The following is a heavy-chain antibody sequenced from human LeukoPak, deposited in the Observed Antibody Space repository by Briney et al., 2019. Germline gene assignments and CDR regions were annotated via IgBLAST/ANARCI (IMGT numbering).Heavy chain of an antibody. CDR2: IIPIFGTA. D-gene: IGHD6-19*01. CDR1: GGTFSSYA. CDR3: ARQQWLVQRAWFDP. V-gene: IGHV1-69*06. J-gene: IGHJ5*02. Sequence: ASVKVSCKASGGTFSSYAISWVRQAPGQGLEWMGGIIPIFGTANYAQKFQGRVTITADKSTSTAYMELSSLRSEDTAVYYCARQQWLVQRAWFDPWGQGTLVTVSS.